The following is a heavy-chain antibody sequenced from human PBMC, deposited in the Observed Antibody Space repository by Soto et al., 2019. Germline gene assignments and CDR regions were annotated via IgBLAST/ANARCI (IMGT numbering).Heavy chain of an antibody. Sequence: PGGSLRLSCAASGFSFGGYALSWVRQAPGKGLEWVSTISGSDGKTFYADSVKGRFSISRDTSQSTLYLQMNSLRAADTAMYYCARWSYLDYWGQGTRVTVSS. CDR2: ISGSDGKT. CDR3: ARWSYLDY. D-gene: IGHD3-3*01. V-gene: IGHV3-23*01. CDR1: GFSFGGYA. J-gene: IGHJ4*02.